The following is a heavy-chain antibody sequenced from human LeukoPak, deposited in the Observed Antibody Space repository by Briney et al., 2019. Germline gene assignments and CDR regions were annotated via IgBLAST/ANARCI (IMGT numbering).Heavy chain of an antibody. Sequence: SETLSLTCTVSGGSIGSGSYYWSWIRQPAGKGLEWIGRIYTSGSTNYNPSLKSRVTISVDTSKNQFSLKLSSVTAADTAVYYCARFSYDSSGYYGSNYWGQGTLVTVSS. J-gene: IGHJ4*02. CDR3: ARFSYDSSGYYGSNY. V-gene: IGHV4-61*02. D-gene: IGHD3-22*01. CDR2: IYTSGST. CDR1: GGSIGSGSYY.